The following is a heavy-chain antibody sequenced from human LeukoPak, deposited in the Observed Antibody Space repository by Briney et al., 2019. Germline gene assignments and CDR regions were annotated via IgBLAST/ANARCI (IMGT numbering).Heavy chain of an antibody. CDR1: GGSFSGYY. CDR2: INHSGST. V-gene: IGHV4-34*01. Sequence: SEPLSLTCAVYGGSFSGYYWSWIRQPPGKGLEWIGEINHSGSTNYNPSLKSRVTISVDTSKNQFSLKLSSVTAADTAVYYCARGQGMYDWFDPWGQGTLVTVSS. D-gene: IGHD2-8*01. J-gene: IGHJ5*02. CDR3: ARGQGMYDWFDP.